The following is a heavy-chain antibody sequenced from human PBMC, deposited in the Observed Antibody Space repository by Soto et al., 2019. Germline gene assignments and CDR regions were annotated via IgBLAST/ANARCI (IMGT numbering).Heavy chain of an antibody. CDR2: IWYDGSNK. V-gene: IGHV3-33*01. D-gene: IGHD3-10*01. CDR1: GFTFSSYG. J-gene: IGHJ4*02. Sequence: QVQLVESGGGVVQPGRSLRLSCAASGFTFSSYGMHWVRQAPGKGLEWVAVIWYDGSNKYYADSVKGRFTISRDNSKNTLYLQMNSLRAEGTAVYYCARGAYGSGSYWFDYWGQGTLVTVSS. CDR3: ARGAYGSGSYWFDY.